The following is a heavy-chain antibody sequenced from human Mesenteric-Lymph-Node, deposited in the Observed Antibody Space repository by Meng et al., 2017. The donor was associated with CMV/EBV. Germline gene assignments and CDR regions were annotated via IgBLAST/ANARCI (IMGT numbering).Heavy chain of an antibody. V-gene: IGHV1-69*01. CDR2: FIPIFGTA. CDR3: ASPKSLRYFDWSRFDY. J-gene: IGHJ4*02. Sequence: CTFSISTISWLRQAPGQGLEWMGGFIPIFGTANYAQKFQGRVTITADESTSTGYMELRSLRSEDTAVYYCASPKSLRYFDWSRFDYWGQGTLVTVSS. D-gene: IGHD3-9*01. CDR1: CTFSIST.